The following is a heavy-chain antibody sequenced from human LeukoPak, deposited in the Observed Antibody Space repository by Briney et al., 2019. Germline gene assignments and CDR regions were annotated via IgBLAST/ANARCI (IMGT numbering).Heavy chain of an antibody. J-gene: IGHJ6*03. CDR3: ARDPIMGYYYYMDV. CDR2: INAGNGNT. CDR1: GYTFTSYA. Sequence: GASVKVSCKASGYTFTSYAMHWVRQAPGQRLEWMGWINAGNGNTKYSQKFQGRVTITRDTSASTAYMELSSLRSEDTAVYYCARDPIMGYYYYMDVWGKGTTVTVSS. V-gene: IGHV1-3*01. D-gene: IGHD3-16*01.